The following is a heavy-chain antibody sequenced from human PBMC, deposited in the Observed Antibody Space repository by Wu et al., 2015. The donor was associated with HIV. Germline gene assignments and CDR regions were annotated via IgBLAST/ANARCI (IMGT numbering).Heavy chain of an antibody. V-gene: IGHV1-69*12. D-gene: IGHD2-2*01. CDR1: GGTFSSYA. J-gene: IGHJ4*02. CDR3: ARDPLYCSSTSCYREAYYFDY. CDR2: IIPIFGTA. Sequence: QVQLVQSGAEVKKPGSSVKVSCKASGGTFSSYAISWVRQAPGQGLEWMGGIIPIFGTANYAQKFQGRVTITADESTSTAYMELSSLRSEDTAVYYCARDPLYCSSTSCYREAYYFDYWGQGTLVTVSS.